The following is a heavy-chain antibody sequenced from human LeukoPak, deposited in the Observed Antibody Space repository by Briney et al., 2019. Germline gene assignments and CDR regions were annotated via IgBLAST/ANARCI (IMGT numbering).Heavy chain of an antibody. CDR3: AGRSWYQPSIDY. V-gene: IGHV4-59*01. CDR1: GGSISSYY. J-gene: IGHJ4*02. Sequence: SETLSLTCTVSGGSISSYYWSWIRQPPGKGLEWIGYIYYSGSTNYNPSLKSRVTISVDTSKNQFSLKLSSVTAADTAVYYCAGRSWYQPSIDYWGQGTLVTVSS. D-gene: IGHD2-2*01. CDR2: IYYSGST.